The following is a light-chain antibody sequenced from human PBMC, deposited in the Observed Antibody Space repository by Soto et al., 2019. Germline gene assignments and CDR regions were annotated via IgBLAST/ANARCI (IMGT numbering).Light chain of an antibody. J-gene: IGKJ2*01. CDR3: QQYNNLPPYT. Sequence: EIVMTQSPATLSVSPGERATLSCRASQSLGSNLAWYQQKPGQAPRLLIYGASSRATGIPARFSGSGSGTDFSLTISSLQSEDFAVYYCQQYNNLPPYTFGQGTKVDIK. V-gene: IGKV3-15*01. CDR2: GAS. CDR1: QSLGSN.